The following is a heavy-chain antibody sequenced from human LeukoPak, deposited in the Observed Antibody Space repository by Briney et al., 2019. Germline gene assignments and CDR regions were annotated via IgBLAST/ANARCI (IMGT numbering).Heavy chain of an antibody. J-gene: IGHJ4*02. V-gene: IGHV3-21*04. CDR1: GFTFGAYA. Sequence: GGSLRLSCAASGFTFGAYAMSWVRQVPGKGLEWVSSISISGEYISYTDSVKGRFTISRDNAKNSLYLQMNSLRAEDTAVYYCASISSGYGKDYWGQGTLVTVSS. D-gene: IGHD5-12*01. CDR2: ISISGEYI. CDR3: ASISSGYGKDY.